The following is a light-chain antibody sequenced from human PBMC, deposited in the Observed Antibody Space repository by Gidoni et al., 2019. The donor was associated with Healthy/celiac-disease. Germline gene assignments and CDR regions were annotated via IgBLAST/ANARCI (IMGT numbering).Light chain of an antibody. CDR3: QQYYSYPRT. J-gene: IGKJ1*01. CDR2: AAS. Sequence: AIRMTQSPSSLSASTGARVTIPCRASHAISTYLAWYHQKPGKAPKLLIYAASTLHSGVPSRFSGSGSGTDFTLTISCLQSEDFATYYCQQYYSYPRTFGQGTKVEIK. V-gene: IGKV1-8*01. CDR1: HAISTY.